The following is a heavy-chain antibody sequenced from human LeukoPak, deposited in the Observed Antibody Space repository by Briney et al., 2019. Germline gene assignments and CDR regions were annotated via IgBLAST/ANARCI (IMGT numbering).Heavy chain of an antibody. CDR2: IWNDGSET. J-gene: IGHJ4*02. CDR3: ARDMGRAWYGPPDY. V-gene: IGHV3-33*01. Sequence: SGGSLRLSCAASGFIFSNYGMHWVRQAPGKRLEWVAVIWNDGSETFHADSVKGRFRIARDNSKNTLYLQMNSLRAEDTAVYFCARDMGRAWYGPPDYWGQRTLVTVSS. D-gene: IGHD6-13*01. CDR1: GFIFSNYG.